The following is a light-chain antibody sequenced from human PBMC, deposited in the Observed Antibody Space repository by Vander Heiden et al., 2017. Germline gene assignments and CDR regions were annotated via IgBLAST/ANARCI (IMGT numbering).Light chain of an antibody. CDR3: QQSDSTPRT. CDR2: AAS. Sequence: DIQMTQSPSSLSASVGDRVTITCRASQSISSYLNWYQQKPGKATKLLIYAASSLQSGVPSRFRGSGSGTDFTLTISRLQPEDFATYYCQQSDSTPRTFGQGTKVEIK. J-gene: IGKJ1*01. CDR1: QSISSY. V-gene: IGKV1-39*01.